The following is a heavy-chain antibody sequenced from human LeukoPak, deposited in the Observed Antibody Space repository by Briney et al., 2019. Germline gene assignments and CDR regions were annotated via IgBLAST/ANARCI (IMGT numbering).Heavy chain of an antibody. CDR3: ARESTYYYDSSGYSNWFDP. CDR1: GGSISSYY. J-gene: IGHJ5*02. Sequence: KPSETLSLTCTVSGGSISSYYWSWIRQPAGKGLEWIGRIYTSGSTNYNPSLKSRVTMSVDTSKNQFSLKLSSVTAADTAVYYCARESTYYYDSSGYSNWFDPWGRGTLVTVSS. V-gene: IGHV4-4*07. D-gene: IGHD3-22*01. CDR2: IYTSGST.